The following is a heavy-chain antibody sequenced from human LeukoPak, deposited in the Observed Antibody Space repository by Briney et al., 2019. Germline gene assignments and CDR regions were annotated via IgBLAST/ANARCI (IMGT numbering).Heavy chain of an antibody. D-gene: IGHD6-19*01. Sequence: GGSLRLSCAVSGFTFSSYAMSWVRQAPGKGLEWVSAISGSVGRTYYADSVKGRFTISRDNSKNTVTLQMNSLRAEDTAVYYCARDRPGAGFDYWGQGTLVTVSS. CDR2: ISGSVGRT. CDR3: ARDRPGAGFDY. V-gene: IGHV3-23*01. J-gene: IGHJ4*02. CDR1: GFTFSSYA.